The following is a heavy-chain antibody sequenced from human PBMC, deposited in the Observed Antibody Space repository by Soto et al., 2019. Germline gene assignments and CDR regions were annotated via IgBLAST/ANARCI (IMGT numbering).Heavy chain of an antibody. CDR2: ISGSGGST. CDR1: GFTFSSYA. CDR3: AKNEGGYYDFWSGYHDY. D-gene: IGHD3-3*01. V-gene: IGHV3-23*01. Sequence: GGSLRLSCAASGFTFSSYAMSWVRQAPGKGLEWVSAISGSGGSTYYADSVKGRFTISRDNSKNTLYLQMNSLRAEDTAVYYCAKNEGGYYDFWSGYHDYWGQGTLVTVSS. J-gene: IGHJ4*02.